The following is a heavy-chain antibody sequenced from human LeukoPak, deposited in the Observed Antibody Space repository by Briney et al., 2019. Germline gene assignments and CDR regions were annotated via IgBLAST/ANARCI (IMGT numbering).Heavy chain of an antibody. D-gene: IGHD3-22*01. CDR1: GFTFSSYA. J-gene: IGHJ4*02. CDR3: AKLYDSSGYYLPLDY. CDR2: ISGSGGST. Sequence: TGGSLRLSCAASGFTFSSYAMSWVRQAPGKGLEWVSAISGSGGSTYYADSVKGRFTIPRDNSKNTLYLQMNSLRAEDTAVYYCAKLYDSSGYYLPLDYWGQGTLVTVSS. V-gene: IGHV3-23*01.